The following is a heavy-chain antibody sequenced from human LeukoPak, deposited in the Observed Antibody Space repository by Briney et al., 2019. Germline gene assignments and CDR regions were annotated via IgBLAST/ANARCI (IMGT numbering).Heavy chain of an antibody. CDR3: ARDGGMYYYDSSGYFPDI. Sequence: GGSLRLSCAASGFTFSSYAMHWVRQAPGKGLEWVAVISYDGSNKYYADSVKGRFTISRDNSKNTLYLQMNSLRAEDTAVYYRARDGGMYYYDSSGYFPDIWGQGTMVTVSS. J-gene: IGHJ3*02. CDR2: ISYDGSNK. V-gene: IGHV3-30*01. CDR1: GFTFSSYA. D-gene: IGHD3-22*01.